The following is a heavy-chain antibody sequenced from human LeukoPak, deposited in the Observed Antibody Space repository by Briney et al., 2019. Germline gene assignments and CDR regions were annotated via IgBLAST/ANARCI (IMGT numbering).Heavy chain of an antibody. CDR2: ISPRGTET. CDR1: EFVFRNLW. V-gene: IGHV3-7*01. J-gene: IGHJ4*02. Sequence: GGSLRISCGASEFVFRNLWMTWVRQSPGNGLEWVANISPRGTETYYVDPFKGRFTISRDNARNLLFLQMNTLRADDTAVYFCGAFGYEAGIDLWGQGTLVAVSS. CDR3: GAFGYEAGIDL. D-gene: IGHD2-2*01.